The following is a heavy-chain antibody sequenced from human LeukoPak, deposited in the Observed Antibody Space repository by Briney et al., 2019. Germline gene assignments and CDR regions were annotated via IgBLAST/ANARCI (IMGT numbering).Heavy chain of an antibody. D-gene: IGHD2-15*01. J-gene: IGHJ4*02. CDR1: GYTFTGYY. CDR3: AGDGDCSGGSCYPSYFDY. Sequence: ASVKVSFKASGYTFTGYYMHWVRQAPGQGLEWMGWINPNSGGTNYAQKFQGRVTMTRDTSISTAYMELSRLRSDDTAVYYCAGDGDCSGGSCYPSYFDYGGQGTLVTVSS. CDR2: INPNSGGT. V-gene: IGHV1-2*02.